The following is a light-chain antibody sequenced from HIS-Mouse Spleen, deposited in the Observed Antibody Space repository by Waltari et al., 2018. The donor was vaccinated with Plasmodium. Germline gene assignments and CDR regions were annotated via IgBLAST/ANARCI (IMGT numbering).Light chain of an antibody. Sequence: DIQMTQSPSSLSASVGDRVTITCRASQSISSYLNWYQQKPGKAPNRLIYAASSLQSWVPSRFSGSGSGTDFTLTISSLQPEDFATYYCQQSYSTWTFGQGTKVEIK. CDR1: QSISSY. CDR3: QQSYSTWT. CDR2: AAS. J-gene: IGKJ1*01. V-gene: IGKV1-39*01.